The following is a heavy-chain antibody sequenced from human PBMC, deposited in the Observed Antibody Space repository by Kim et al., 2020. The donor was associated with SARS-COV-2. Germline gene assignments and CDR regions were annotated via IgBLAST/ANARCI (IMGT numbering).Heavy chain of an antibody. CDR3: AREGDGYNDY. J-gene: IGHJ4*02. CDR1: GFTFSSYA. CDR2: ISSNGGST. V-gene: IGHV3-64*01. Sequence: GGSLRLSCAASGFTFSSYAMHWVRQAPGKGLEYVSAISSNGGSTYYANSVKGRFTISRDNSKNTLYLQMGSLRAEDMAVYYCAREGDGYNDYWGQGTLVTVSS. D-gene: IGHD5-12*01.